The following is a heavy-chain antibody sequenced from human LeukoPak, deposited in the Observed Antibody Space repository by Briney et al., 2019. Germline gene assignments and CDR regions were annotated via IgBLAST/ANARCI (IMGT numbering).Heavy chain of an antibody. CDR3: AKDLNYCSSTSCYQVGDAFDI. CDR2: ISGSGGST. V-gene: IGHV3-23*01. J-gene: IGHJ3*02. D-gene: IGHD2-2*01. CDR1: GFIFSSYA. Sequence: GGSLRLSCAASGFIFSSYAMSWVRQAPGKGLEWVSGISGSGGSTYYADSVKGRFTISRDNSKNTLYLQMNSLRAEDTAVYYCAKDLNYCSSTSCYQVGDAFDIWGQGTMVTVSS.